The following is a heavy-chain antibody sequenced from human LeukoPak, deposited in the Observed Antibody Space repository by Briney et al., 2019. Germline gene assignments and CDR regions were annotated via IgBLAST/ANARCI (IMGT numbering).Heavy chain of an antibody. CDR3: ARDWGVTARPGYMDV. CDR2: IYYSGST. V-gene: IGHV4-59*01. D-gene: IGHD6-6*01. CDR1: GGSISSYY. J-gene: IGHJ6*03. Sequence: SETLSLTCTVSGGSISSYYWNWIRQPPGKGLEWIGYIYYSGSTNYNPSLKSRVTISVDTSKNQFSLNLTSVTAADTAVYYCARDWGVTARPGYMDVWGKGTTVTVSS.